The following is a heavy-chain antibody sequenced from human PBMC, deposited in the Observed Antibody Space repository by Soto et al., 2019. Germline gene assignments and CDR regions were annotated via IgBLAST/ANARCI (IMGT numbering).Heavy chain of an antibody. CDR3: ARDASGPFDY. CDR1: GFTVSDS. J-gene: IGHJ4*02. Sequence: GGSMRLSCSVAGFTVSDSMSWVRQAPGKGLECVSFIHSDGSTHYTDSVRGRFTISRDNSKNTLYLQMDRLRVDDTAVYFCARDASGPFDYWGQGTLVTVSS. V-gene: IGHV3-53*01. D-gene: IGHD6-19*01. CDR2: IHSDGST.